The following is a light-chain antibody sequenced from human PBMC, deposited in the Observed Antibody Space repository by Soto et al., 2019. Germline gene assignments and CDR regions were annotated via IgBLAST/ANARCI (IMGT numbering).Light chain of an antibody. CDR1: SSNIGGYY. CDR3: AAWDASMSGPL. J-gene: IGLJ2*01. CDR2: VST. V-gene: IGLV1-47*02. Sequence: QSVLTQPPSASGTPGQTVTISCSGSSSNIGGYYVLWYQHLPALDPKLLIYVSTRQPSWVAYRRSCATSGTSASPATSGRLHAEEAAYYCAAWDASMSGPLFGGGTKFTVL.